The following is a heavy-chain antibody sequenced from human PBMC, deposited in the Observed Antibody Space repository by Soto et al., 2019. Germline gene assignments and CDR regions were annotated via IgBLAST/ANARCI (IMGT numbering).Heavy chain of an antibody. V-gene: IGHV3-13*01. J-gene: IGHJ4*02. CDR1: GFTFSSYD. Sequence: GGSLRLSCAASGFTFSSYDIHWVRQATGKGLEWVSAIGTGGDTYYPDSVKGRFTITRKNAKNSLYLQMNSLRAEDTAVYYCAKDSLDYWGQGNLVTFSS. CDR3: AKDSLDY. CDR2: IGTGGDT.